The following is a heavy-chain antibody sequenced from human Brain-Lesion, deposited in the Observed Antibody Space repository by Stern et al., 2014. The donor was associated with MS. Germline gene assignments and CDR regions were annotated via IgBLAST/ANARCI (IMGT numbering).Heavy chain of an antibody. D-gene: IGHD2-2*01. V-gene: IGHV4-61*02. J-gene: IGHJ6*02. CDR2: IFNSGST. Sequence: QVQLQESGPGLVKPSQTLSLSCTVSGGSISSGGYYWSWIRQPAGKGLEWIGRIFNSGSTSNNPPHKSGVPISTDTSKTHFSLRLNSMTAADTAVYYCARGRVVPGFQYYATDVWGQGTTVIVSS. CDR3: ARGRVVPGFQYYATDV. CDR1: GGSISSGGYY.